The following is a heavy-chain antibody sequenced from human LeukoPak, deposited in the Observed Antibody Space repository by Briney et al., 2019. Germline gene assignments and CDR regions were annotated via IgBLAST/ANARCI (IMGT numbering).Heavy chain of an antibody. CDR2: ISSSSSYI. J-gene: IGHJ4*02. V-gene: IGHV3-21*01. CDR1: GFTFSSYS. D-gene: IGHD6-13*01. CDR3: ARDVAAAGKGPLDY. Sequence: GGSLRLSCAASGFTFSSYSMNWVRQAPGKVLEWVSSISSSSSYIYYADSAKGRFTISRDNAKNSLYLQMNSLRAEDTAVYYCARDVAAAGKGPLDYWGQGTLVIVSS.